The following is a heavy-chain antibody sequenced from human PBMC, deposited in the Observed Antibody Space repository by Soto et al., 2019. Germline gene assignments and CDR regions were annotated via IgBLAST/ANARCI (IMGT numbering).Heavy chain of an antibody. CDR2: IIPIFGTA. D-gene: IGHD6-19*01. CDR3: ATLSLNGAVAGPFDY. Sequence: SVKVSCKASGGTFSSDAISWVRQAPGQGLEWMGGIIPIFGTANYAQKFQGRVTITADESTSTAYMELSSLRSEDTAVYYCATLSLNGAVAGPFDYWGQGTLVTVSS. CDR1: GGTFSSDA. V-gene: IGHV1-69*13. J-gene: IGHJ4*02.